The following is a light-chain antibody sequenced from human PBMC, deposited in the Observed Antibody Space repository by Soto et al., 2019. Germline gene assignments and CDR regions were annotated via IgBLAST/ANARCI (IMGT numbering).Light chain of an antibody. Sequence: QAVVTQPPSASGTPGQRVTISCSGSISNIGSNYVYWYQQLPGTAPKLLIYKNNERPSGVPDRFSGSKSGTSASLAISGLRSEDEADYYCAAWDDSLSGPVFGTGTKLTVL. CDR1: ISNIGSNY. CDR3: AAWDDSLSGPV. V-gene: IGLV1-47*01. CDR2: KNN. J-gene: IGLJ1*01.